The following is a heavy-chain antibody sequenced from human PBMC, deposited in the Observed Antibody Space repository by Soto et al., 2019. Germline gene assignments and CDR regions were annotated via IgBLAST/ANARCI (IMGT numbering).Heavy chain of an antibody. CDR3: AREIVTAGGNNYFDP. D-gene: IGHD2-21*02. J-gene: IGHJ5*02. Sequence: SETLSLTGRLSSGTPASSHWWSWVRQSPGRGLEWIGNVYHTGDTNFNPSLQSRVTFSVDKSNNQFSLRLTSVTAADTAVYFCAREIVTAGGNNYFDPWGPGTLVTVSS. V-gene: IGHV4-4*02. CDR1: SGTPASSHW. CDR2: VYHTGDT.